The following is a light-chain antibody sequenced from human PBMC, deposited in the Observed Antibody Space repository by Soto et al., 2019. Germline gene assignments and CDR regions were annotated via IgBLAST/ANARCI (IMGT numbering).Light chain of an antibody. CDR3: GTWDTSLGTGV. CDR2: DNN. J-gene: IGLJ3*02. CDR1: DFNIGNNY. V-gene: IGLV1-51*01. Sequence: QSVLTQPPSVSATPGQKVTISCSGSDFNIGNNYISWYQQLPGTAPRLLIYDNNKRPSGIPDRFSGSKSGTSATLGITGLLTGDEADYYCGTWDTSLGTGVFGGGTKVTVL.